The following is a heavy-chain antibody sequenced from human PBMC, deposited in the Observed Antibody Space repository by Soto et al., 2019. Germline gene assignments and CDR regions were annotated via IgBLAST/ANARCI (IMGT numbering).Heavy chain of an antibody. CDR1: GYTFTGYY. J-gene: IGHJ6*04. D-gene: IGHD3-16*02. Sequence: GASVKVSCKASGYTFTGYYMHWVRQAPGQGLEWMGWINPNSGGTNYAQKYQGWVTMTRDTSISTAYMELSRLRSDDTAVYFCAREVKGLHLGELSFSSPVMDVWGKGTTVTVSS. V-gene: IGHV1-2*04. CDR3: AREVKGLHLGELSFSSPVMDV. CDR2: INPNSGGT.